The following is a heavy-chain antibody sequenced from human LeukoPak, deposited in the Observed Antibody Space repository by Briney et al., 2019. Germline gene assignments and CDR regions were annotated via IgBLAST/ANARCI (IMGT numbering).Heavy chain of an antibody. CDR3: ARTYYYGSGRYFSPSPFYYYYMDV. CDR1: GGSISSSSYY. V-gene: IGHV4-39*01. D-gene: IGHD3-10*01. Sequence: SETLSLTCTVSGGSISSSSYYWGWIRQPPGKGLEWIGSIYYSGSTYYNPSLKSRVTISVDTSKNQFSLKLSSVTAADTAVYYCARTYYYGSGRYFSPSPFYYYYMDVWGKGTTVTISS. J-gene: IGHJ6*03. CDR2: IYYSGST.